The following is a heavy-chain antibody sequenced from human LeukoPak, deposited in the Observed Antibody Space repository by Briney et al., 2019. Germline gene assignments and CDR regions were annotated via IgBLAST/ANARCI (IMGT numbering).Heavy chain of an antibody. V-gene: IGHV3-9*01. CDR3: TRDETLYGTGPHFGD. J-gene: IGHJ4*02. Sequence: GGSLRLSCAASGFTFDEYAMHWVRQAPGKGLEWVSGISWNSGSIGYADSVKGRFTISRDNAKNTLHLQMNSLRAEDTAVYYCTRDETLYGTGPHFGDWGQGIQVTVSS. CDR1: GFTFDEYA. D-gene: IGHD3-16*01. CDR2: ISWNSGSI.